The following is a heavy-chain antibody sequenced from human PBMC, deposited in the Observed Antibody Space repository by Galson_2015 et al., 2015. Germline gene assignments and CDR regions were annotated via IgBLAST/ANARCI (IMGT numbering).Heavy chain of an antibody. CDR3: ARETYYYDSSGYYSPGDLDY. V-gene: IGHV3-74*01. D-gene: IGHD3-22*01. J-gene: IGHJ4*02. CDR2: ISSDGSTT. Sequence: SLSLSCAASGFTFSSYWMHWVRQAPGKGLVWVSRISSDGSTTSYADSVKGRLTISRDNAKNTLYLQMNSLRAEDTAVYYCARETYYYDSSGYYSPGDLDYWGQGTLVTVSS. CDR1: GFTFSSYW.